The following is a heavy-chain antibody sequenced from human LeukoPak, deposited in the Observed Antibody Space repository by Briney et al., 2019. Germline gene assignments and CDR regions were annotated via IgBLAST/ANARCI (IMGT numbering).Heavy chain of an antibody. CDR2: IYPGDSDT. V-gene: IGHV5-51*01. D-gene: IGHD2-2*01. J-gene: IGHJ4*02. Sequence: GESLKISCKGSGYSFTSYWIGWVRQMPGKGLEWMGIIYPGDSDTRYRPSFQGQVTISADKSISTAYLQWSSLKASDTAMYYCAMDYCSSTSCFDYWGQGTLVTVSS. CDR1: GYSFTSYW. CDR3: AMDYCSSTSCFDY.